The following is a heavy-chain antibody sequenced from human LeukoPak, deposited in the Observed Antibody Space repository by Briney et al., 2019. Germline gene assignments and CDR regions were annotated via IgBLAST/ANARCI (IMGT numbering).Heavy chain of an antibody. CDR1: GFTFSSYS. D-gene: IGHD1-26*01. V-gene: IGHV3-21*06. CDR2: INDRGSTI. CDR3: ATPREAGQVGYFYGMDV. J-gene: IGHJ6*02. Sequence: GGSLRLSCDVSGFTFSSYSMNWVRQAPGRGLEWVAYINDRGSTIKYADSVEGRFTISRDNANNLLYLQMNSLRAEDTAVYYCATPREAGQVGYFYGMDVWGQGTTVIVS.